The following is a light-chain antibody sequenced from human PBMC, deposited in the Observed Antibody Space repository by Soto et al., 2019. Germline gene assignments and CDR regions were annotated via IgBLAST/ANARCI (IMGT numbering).Light chain of an antibody. CDR3: QQYFKSPWT. V-gene: IGKV3-20*01. Sequence: EIVLTQSPGTLSLSPGERATLSCVASQTVSSNYLAWYQQKPGQAPRLLIYGASSRATGIPDRFSGSGSGTDFVLTISRLEPEDFAVYYCQQYFKSPWTFGQGTKVDIK. J-gene: IGKJ1*01. CDR1: QTVSSNY. CDR2: GAS.